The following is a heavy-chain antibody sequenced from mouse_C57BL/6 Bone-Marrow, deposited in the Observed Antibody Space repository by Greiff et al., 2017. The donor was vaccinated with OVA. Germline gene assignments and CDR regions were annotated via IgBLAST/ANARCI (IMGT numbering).Heavy chain of an antibody. J-gene: IGHJ4*01. D-gene: IGHD2-14*01. V-gene: IGHV2-2*01. CDR2: IWSGGST. CDR1: GFSLTSYG. Sequence: VQLQQSGPGLVQPSQSLSITCTVSGFSLTSYGVHWVRQSPGKGLEWLGVIWSGGSTDYNAAFISRLSISKDNSKSQVFFKMNSLQADDTAIYYCARNERVRRLYYYAMDYWGQGTSVTVSS. CDR3: ARNERVRRLYYYAMDY.